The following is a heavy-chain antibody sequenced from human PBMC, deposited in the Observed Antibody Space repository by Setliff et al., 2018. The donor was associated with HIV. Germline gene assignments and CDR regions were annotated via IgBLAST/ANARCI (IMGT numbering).Heavy chain of an antibody. J-gene: IGHJ6*02. V-gene: IGHV4-61*02. CDR1: GDSISSDSFF. CDR2: IYTSGGT. CDR3: ARVSMVRGVIHYYNYGMDV. D-gene: IGHD3-10*01. Sequence: SETLSLTCTVSGDSISSDSFFWCWIRQPAGKGLEWIGRIYTSGGTNYNPSLKSRVTISIDTSKNQFSVKLTSVTAADTAVYYCARVSMVRGVIHYYNYGMDVWGQGTTVTVSS.